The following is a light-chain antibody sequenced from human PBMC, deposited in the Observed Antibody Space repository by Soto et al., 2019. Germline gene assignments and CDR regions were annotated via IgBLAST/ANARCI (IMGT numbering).Light chain of an antibody. Sequence: EIVLTQSPGTLSLSPGERATLSCRASQSVSSSYLAWYQQKPGQAPRLLIYGASSRATGIPDRFSGSGSGTEFTLTISSLQSEDFAVYYCHQYGSSPRTFAQGTKVDIK. CDR3: HQYGSSPRT. CDR1: QSVSSSY. CDR2: GAS. V-gene: IGKV3-20*01. J-gene: IGKJ1*01.